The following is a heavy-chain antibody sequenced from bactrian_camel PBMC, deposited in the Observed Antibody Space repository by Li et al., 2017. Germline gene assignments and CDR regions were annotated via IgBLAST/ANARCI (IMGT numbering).Heavy chain of an antibody. Sequence: DVQLVESGGGEVQAGGSLRLACLASAYPAESKCMAWFCQSPGKGREGVAALVTGGHAAHYIDAVKGRFTISRDSAENTAYLQMANLTLEDTAMYYCASARTSACLTMTVSRYQDWGQGTQVTVS. CDR2: LVTGGHAA. CDR1: AYPAESKC. D-gene: IGHD4*01. CDR3: ASARTSACLTMTVSRYQD. J-gene: IGHJ4*01. V-gene: IGHV3S31*01.